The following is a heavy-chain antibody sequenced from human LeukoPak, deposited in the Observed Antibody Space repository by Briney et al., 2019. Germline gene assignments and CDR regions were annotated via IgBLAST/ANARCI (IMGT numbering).Heavy chain of an antibody. CDR2: IYASGST. D-gene: IGHD5/OR15-5a*01. Sequence: SETLSLTCTVSGGSTSSSTHYWSWIRQPAGKGLEWIGRIYASGSTNYNPSLKSRATISVDTSKNQFSLKLSSVTAADTAVYYCARGVSTINFDFWGQGPLVTVSS. CDR1: GGSTSSSTHY. CDR3: ARGVSTINFDF. J-gene: IGHJ4*02. V-gene: IGHV4-61*02.